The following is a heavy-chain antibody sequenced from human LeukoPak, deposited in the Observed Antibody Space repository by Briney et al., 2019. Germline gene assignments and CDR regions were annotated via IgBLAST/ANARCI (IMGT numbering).Heavy chain of an antibody. CDR2: ISWNSGSI. CDR1: GFTFDDYA. Sequence: GGSLRLSCAASGFTFDDYAMHWVRQAPGKGLEWVSGISWNSGSIGYADSVKGRFTISRDNAKNSLYLQMNSLRAEDTALYYCAKDSGYDHYYYYMDAWGKGTTVTVSS. CDR3: AKDSGYDHYYYYMDA. V-gene: IGHV3-9*01. D-gene: IGHD5-12*01. J-gene: IGHJ6*03.